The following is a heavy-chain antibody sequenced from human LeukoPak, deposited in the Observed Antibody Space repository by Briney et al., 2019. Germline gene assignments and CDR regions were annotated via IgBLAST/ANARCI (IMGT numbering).Heavy chain of an antibody. CDR3: ARDRNWGAYDI. D-gene: IGHD7-27*01. Sequence: ETLSLTCNVSGGAVNSYYWSWIRQTPGEGLEWVSGIGGSGGYHTYYADSVRGRFTISRDNSRNTLYVQMNSLRAEDTAVYYCARDRNWGAYDIWGQGTMITVSS. V-gene: IGHV3-23*01. J-gene: IGHJ3*02. CDR2: IGGSGGYHT. CDR1: GGAVNSYY.